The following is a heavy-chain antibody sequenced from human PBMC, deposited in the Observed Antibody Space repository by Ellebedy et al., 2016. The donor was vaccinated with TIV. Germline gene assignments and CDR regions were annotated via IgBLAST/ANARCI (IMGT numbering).Heavy chain of an antibody. V-gene: IGHV3-74*01. CDR1: GFSFSTFD. J-gene: IGHJ4*02. CDR3: ASDLDH. CDR2: INGGGSTT. Sequence: GGSLRLSXAASGFSFSTFDMSWVRQAPGKGLVWVSEINGGGSTTTYADSVKGRFTISRDNAKNTLYLQMNSLRAEDTAVYYCASDLDHWGQGTLVTVSS.